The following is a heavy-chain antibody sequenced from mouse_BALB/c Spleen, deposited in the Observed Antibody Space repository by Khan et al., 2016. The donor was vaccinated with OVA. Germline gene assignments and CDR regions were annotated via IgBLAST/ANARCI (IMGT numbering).Heavy chain of an antibody. J-gene: IGHJ4*01. CDR2: INNGGTST. Sequence: EVELVESGGGLVQPGGSLKLSCATSGFTFGDYFMYWVRQTPEKRLEWVAYINNGGTSTYYTDTVKGRFTISRDNAKNTLYLQMSRLQSEDTAIYYCAGMLRGVLDCWGQGTSITVSS. CDR3: AGMLRGVLDC. CDR1: GFTFGDYF. D-gene: IGHD2-12*01. V-gene: IGHV5-12*02.